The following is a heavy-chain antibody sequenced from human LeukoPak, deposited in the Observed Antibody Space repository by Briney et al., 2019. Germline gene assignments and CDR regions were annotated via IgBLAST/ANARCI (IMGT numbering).Heavy chain of an antibody. CDR1: GYSFTNYW. J-gene: IGHJ4*02. V-gene: IGHV5-51*01. CDR2: IYPGDSAT. D-gene: IGHD6-13*01. CDR3: ASLYPYSSSWYDY. Sequence: GESLKISCKGSGYSFTNYWIGWVRQMPGKGLEWMGIIYPGDSATRYSPSFQGQVTISADKSIDTAYLQWSSLKASDTAIYYCASLYPYSSSWYDYWGQGTLVTVSS.